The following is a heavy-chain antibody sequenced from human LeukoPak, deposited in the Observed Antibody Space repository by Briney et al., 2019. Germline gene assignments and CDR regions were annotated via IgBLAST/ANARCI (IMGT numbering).Heavy chain of an antibody. V-gene: IGHV3-23*01. CDR3: AKALGPAMVRGVIDY. Sequence: PGGSLRLSCAASGITFSSYAMSWVRQAPGKGLEWVSAISGSGDIIYYVDSVKGRLTISRDNSKNTLYVQMNSLRAEDTAVYYCAKALGPAMVRGVIDYWGQGTLVTVSS. D-gene: IGHD3-10*01. J-gene: IGHJ4*02. CDR1: GITFSSYA. CDR2: ISGSGDII.